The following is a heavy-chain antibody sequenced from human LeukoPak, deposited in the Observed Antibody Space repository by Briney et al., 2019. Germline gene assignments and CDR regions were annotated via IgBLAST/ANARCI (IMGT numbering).Heavy chain of an antibody. Sequence: GGSLRLSCAASGFTFSNYSMNWVRQAPGKGLEWVSAISGSGGSTYYADSVKGRFTISRDNAKNSLYLQMNSLRAEDTAVYYCARDGSRGNLVTAPDYWGQGTLVTVSS. J-gene: IGHJ4*02. CDR2: ISGSGGST. CDR3: ARDGSRGNLVTAPDY. V-gene: IGHV3-21*01. D-gene: IGHD2-21*02. CDR1: GFTFSNYS.